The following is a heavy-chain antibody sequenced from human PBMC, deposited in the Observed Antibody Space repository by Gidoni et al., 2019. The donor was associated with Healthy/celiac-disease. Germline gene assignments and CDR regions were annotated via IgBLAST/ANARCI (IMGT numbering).Heavy chain of an antibody. CDR1: GFTFSSYS. CDR3: ARDSITMVRGVIIDY. V-gene: IGHV3-21*01. Sequence: EVQLVESGGGLVKPGGSLRLSCAASGFTFSSYSMNWVRQAPGKGLEWVSSISSSSSYIYYADSVKGRFTISRDNAKNSLYLQMNSLRAEDTAVYYCARDSITMVRGVIIDYWGQGTLVTVSS. J-gene: IGHJ4*02. D-gene: IGHD3-10*01. CDR2: ISSSSSYI.